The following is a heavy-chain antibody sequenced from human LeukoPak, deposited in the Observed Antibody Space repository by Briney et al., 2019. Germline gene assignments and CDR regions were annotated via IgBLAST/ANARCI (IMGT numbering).Heavy chain of an antibody. Sequence: SVKVSCKASGYTFTGYYMHWVRQAPGQGLEWMGGIIPIFGTANYAQKFQGRVTITADESTSTAYMELSSLRSEDTAVYYCATWGRGYSYGYTGYFDYWGQGTLVTVSS. D-gene: IGHD5-18*01. V-gene: IGHV1-69*13. J-gene: IGHJ4*02. CDR2: IIPIFGTA. CDR3: ATWGRGYSYGYTGYFDY. CDR1: GYTFTGYY.